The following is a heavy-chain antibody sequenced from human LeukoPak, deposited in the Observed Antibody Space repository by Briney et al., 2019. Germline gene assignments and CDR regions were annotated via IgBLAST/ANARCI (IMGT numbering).Heavy chain of an antibody. CDR3: ARGLYSSSWPGDY. V-gene: IGHV1-69*13. J-gene: IGHJ4*02. Sequence: SVKVSCKASGGTFSSYAISWVRQAPGQGLEWMGGFIPIFGTANYAQKFQGRVTITADESTSTAYMELSSLRSEDTAVYYCARGLYSSSWPGDYWGQGTLVTVSS. CDR2: FIPIFGTA. CDR1: GGTFSSYA. D-gene: IGHD6-13*01.